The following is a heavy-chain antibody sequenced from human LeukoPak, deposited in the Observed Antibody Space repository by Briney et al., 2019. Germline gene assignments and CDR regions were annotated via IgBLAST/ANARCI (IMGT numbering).Heavy chain of an antibody. J-gene: IGHJ4*02. CDR1: GYTFTSYA. Sequence: GASVKVSCKASGYTFTSYAMNWVRQAPGQGLEWMGRINPNSGDTNYAQKFQGRVTITRDTSISTAYMELSRLRSDDTAVYYCARDKGRDGYTAFDYRGQGTLVTVSS. CDR3: ARDKGRDGYTAFDY. V-gene: IGHV1-2*06. D-gene: IGHD5-24*01. CDR2: INPNSGDT.